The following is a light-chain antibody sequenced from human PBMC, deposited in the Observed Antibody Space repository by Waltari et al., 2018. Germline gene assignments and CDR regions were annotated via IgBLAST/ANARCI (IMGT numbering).Light chain of an antibody. CDR2: AAS. Sequence: DIQMTQSPSSVSASFGDRVTITCRASQSISSYLNWYQQKPGKAPKLLIYAASSLQSGVPSRFSGSGSGTDFTLTISSLQPEDFATYYCQQSYSTPFTFGPGTKVDIK. CDR1: QSISSY. CDR3: QQSYSTPFT. V-gene: IGKV1-39*01. J-gene: IGKJ3*01.